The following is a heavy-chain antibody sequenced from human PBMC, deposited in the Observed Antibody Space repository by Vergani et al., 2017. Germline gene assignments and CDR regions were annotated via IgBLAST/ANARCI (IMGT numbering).Heavy chain of an antibody. J-gene: IGHJ4*02. D-gene: IGHD4-23*01. Sequence: EVQLVESGGGLVQPGGSLRLSCAASGFTVSSNYMSWVRQAPGKGLEWVSVIYSGGSTYYADSVKGRFTISRDNSKNTLYLQMNSLRAEDTAVYYCARDPYGVNSGLWYWGQGTLVTVSS. V-gene: IGHV3-66*02. CDR3: ARDPYGVNSGLWY. CDR1: GFTVSSNY. CDR2: IYSGGST.